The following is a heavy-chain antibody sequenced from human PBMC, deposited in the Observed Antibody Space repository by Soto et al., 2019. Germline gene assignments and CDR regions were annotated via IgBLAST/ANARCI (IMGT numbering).Heavy chain of an antibody. D-gene: IGHD6-19*01. J-gene: IGHJ4*02. CDR3: ARIPVAGHGYYDY. Sequence: QVQLVQSAAEMKKPGASVKVSCKASGYTFTSYVINWVRQAPGQGLEWMGYINTYAGNTYYAQKLHGRVTMTTDTSSTTAYMELRSRTSDETAVYYCARIPVAGHGYYDYWGQGTLVTVSS. V-gene: IGHV1-18*01. CDR1: GYTFTSYV. CDR2: INTYAGNT.